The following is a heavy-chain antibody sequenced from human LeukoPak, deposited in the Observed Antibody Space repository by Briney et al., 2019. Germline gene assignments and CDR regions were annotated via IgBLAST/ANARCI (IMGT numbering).Heavy chain of an antibody. V-gene: IGHV1-58*01. CDR1: GFTFTSSA. Sequence: GASVKVSCKASGFTFTSSAVQWVRQARGQRREWIGWIVVGSGNTNYAQKFQERVTITRDMSTSTAYMELSSLRSEDTAVYYCAADSMVRGVILVDYWGQGTLVTVSS. J-gene: IGHJ4*02. CDR2: IVVGSGNT. D-gene: IGHD3-10*01. CDR3: AADSMVRGVILVDY.